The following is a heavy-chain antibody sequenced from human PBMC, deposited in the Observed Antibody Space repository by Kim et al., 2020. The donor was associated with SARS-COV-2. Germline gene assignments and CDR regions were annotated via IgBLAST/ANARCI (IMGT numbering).Heavy chain of an antibody. V-gene: IGHV4-59*01. Sequence: NPSLESRVTISVDTSKNQFSLTLSSVTAADTAVYYCARDVLWFGEGYFEYWGQGTLVTVSS. CDR3: ARDVLWFGEGYFEY. D-gene: IGHD3-10*01. J-gene: IGHJ4*02.